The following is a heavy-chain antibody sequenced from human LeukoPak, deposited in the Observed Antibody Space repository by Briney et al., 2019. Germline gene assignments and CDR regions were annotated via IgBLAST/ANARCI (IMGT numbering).Heavy chain of an antibody. CDR3: ARDNSGFDY. Sequence: GGSLRLSCAASGFTFNSYWMTWVRQAPGQGLEWVANIRHDASARYYADSVKGRFTISRDDAKNSLFLQMNSLRADDTAIYYCARDNSGFDYWGQGTLVTVSS. V-gene: IGHV3-7*01. D-gene: IGHD6-19*01. J-gene: IGHJ4*02. CDR2: IRHDASAR. CDR1: GFTFNSYW.